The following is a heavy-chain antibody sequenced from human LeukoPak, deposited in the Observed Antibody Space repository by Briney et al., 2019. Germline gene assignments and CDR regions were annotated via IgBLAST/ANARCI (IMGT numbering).Heavy chain of an antibody. J-gene: IGHJ4*02. V-gene: IGHV3-74*01. D-gene: IGHD5-12*01. CDR1: GFTFSSYW. CDR2: INSDGSST. Sequence: PWGSLRLSCAASGFTFSSYWMHWVRQAPGKGLVWVSRINSDGSSTSYADSVKGRFTISRDNAKNTLYLQMNSLRAEDTAVYYCARERGGYAARVDYWGQGTLVTVSS. CDR3: ARERGGYAARVDY.